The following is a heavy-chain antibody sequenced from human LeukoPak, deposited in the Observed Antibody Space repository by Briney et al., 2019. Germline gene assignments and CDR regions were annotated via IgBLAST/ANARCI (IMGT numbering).Heavy chain of an antibody. J-gene: IGHJ6*03. Sequence: PGGSLRLSCAASGFTFSAYEMNWVRQAPGKGLEWVSSISSSSSYIYYADSVKGRFTISRDNAKNSLYLQMNSLRAEDTAVYYCARGYGNYYYYMDVWGKGTTVTVSS. CDR1: GFTFSAYE. V-gene: IGHV3-21*01. D-gene: IGHD3-16*01. CDR2: ISSSSSYI. CDR3: ARGYGNYYYYMDV.